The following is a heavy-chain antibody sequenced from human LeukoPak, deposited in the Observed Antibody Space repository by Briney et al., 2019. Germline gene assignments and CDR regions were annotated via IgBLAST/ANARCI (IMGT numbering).Heavy chain of an antibody. V-gene: IGHV4-59*01. CDR3: ARHLTASGVNSIKS. CDR2: IHYSGST. Sequence: SETRSPTCNLSCGHPGSNYCSWIRQSPGRGLEWIGYIHYSGSTKYNPSLQSRVTISVDTSRTRFSLWLSYVTAADTAIYYCARHLTASGVNSIKSWGERNPVTVSS. J-gene: IGHJ6*01. CDR1: CGHPGSNY. D-gene: IGHD1-14*01.